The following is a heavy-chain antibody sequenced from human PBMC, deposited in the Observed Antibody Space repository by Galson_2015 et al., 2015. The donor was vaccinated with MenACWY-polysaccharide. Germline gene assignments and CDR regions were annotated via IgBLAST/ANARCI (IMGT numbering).Heavy chain of an antibody. Sequence: SLRLSCAASGFTFDDFAMHWVRQAPGKGLEWVSSISWDSGDIVYADSVKGRLTISRDNAKNSLYLQMNSLRAEDTALYYCAKQSYGDYELDSWGQGTLVTVSS. CDR3: AKQSYGDYELDS. CDR2: ISWDSGDI. V-gene: IGHV3-9*01. J-gene: IGHJ4*02. CDR1: GFTFDDFA. D-gene: IGHD4-17*01.